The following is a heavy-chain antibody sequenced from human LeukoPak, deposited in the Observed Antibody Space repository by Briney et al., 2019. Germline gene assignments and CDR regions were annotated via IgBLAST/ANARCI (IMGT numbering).Heavy chain of an antibody. J-gene: IGHJ4*02. CDR2: ITSSGTYI. CDR1: GFTFSNYS. D-gene: IGHD5-24*01. V-gene: IGHV3-21*01. CDR3: ARGRGDPFDY. Sequence: GGSLRLSCAASGFTFSNYSMTWVRQAPGKGLEWVSSITSSGTYIYYADSVKGRFTISGDNAKNSLYLQMNSLRAEDTAVYYCARGRGDPFDYWGQGTLVTVSS.